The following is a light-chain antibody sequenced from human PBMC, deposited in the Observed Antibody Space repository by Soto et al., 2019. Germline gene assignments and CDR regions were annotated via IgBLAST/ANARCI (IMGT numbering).Light chain of an antibody. V-gene: IGLV2-14*01. J-gene: IGLJ1*01. Sequence: QSALTQPASVSGSPGQSITISCTGTSSDVGGYNYVSWYHQHPGKAHKLMIYDVSNRPSGVSNRFSGSKSGNTASLTISGLQAEDEADYYCSSYTRSSFYVFGPGTKVTVL. CDR2: DVS. CDR1: SSDVGGYNY. CDR3: SSYTRSSFYV.